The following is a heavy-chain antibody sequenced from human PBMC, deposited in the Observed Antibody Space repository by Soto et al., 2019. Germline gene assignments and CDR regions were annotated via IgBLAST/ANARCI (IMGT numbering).Heavy chain of an antibody. CDR2: ISAYNGNT. Sequence: ASVKVSCEASGYTFTSYGISWVRQAPGQGLEWMGWISAYNGNTNYAQKLQGRVTMTTDTSTSTAYMELRSLRSDDTAVYYCARSYCSGGSCYSSPLYAFDIWGQGTMVTV. CDR3: ARSYCSGGSCYSSPLYAFDI. CDR1: GYTFTSYG. V-gene: IGHV1-18*01. D-gene: IGHD2-15*01. J-gene: IGHJ3*02.